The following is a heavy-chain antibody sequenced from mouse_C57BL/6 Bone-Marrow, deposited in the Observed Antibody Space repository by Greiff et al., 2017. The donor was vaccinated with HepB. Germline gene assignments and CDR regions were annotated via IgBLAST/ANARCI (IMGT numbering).Heavy chain of an antibody. Sequence: QVQLQQPGAELVRPGSSVKLSCKASGYTFTSYWMDWVKQRPGQGLEWIGNIYPSDSETHYNQKFKDKATLTVDKSSSTAYMQLSSLTSEDSAVYYCARVGVKGVYYFDYWGQGTTLTVSS. J-gene: IGHJ2*01. CDR2: IYPSDSET. V-gene: IGHV1-61*01. D-gene: IGHD1-3*01. CDR1: GYTFTSYW. CDR3: ARVGVKGVYYFDY.